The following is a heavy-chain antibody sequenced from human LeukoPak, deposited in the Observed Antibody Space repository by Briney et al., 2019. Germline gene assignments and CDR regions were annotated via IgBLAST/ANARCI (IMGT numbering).Heavy chain of an antibody. CDR2: IYSGGST. D-gene: IGHD2-15*01. Sequence: GGSLRLSCAASGFTVSSNYMSWVRQAPGKGLEWVSVIYSGGSTYYADSVKGRLTISRDNSKNTLYLQMNSLRAEDTAVYYCARDLGYCSGGSCEYWFDYWGQGTLVTVSS. CDR3: ARDLGYCSGGSCEYWFDY. J-gene: IGHJ4*02. V-gene: IGHV3-53*01. CDR1: GFTVSSNY.